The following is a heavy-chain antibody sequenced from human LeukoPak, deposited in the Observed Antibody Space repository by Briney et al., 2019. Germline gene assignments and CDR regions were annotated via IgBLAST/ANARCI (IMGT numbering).Heavy chain of an antibody. D-gene: IGHD6-19*01. CDR1: GNYR. CDR2: ISGSGGST. Sequence: GGSLRLSCAASGNYRMHWVRQAPGKGLVWVSTISGSGGSTYYADSVKGRFTISRDTSKNTLFLQMNSLRAGDTGVYYCAKEAGRDFDFWGQGTLVTVSS. V-gene: IGHV3-23*01. J-gene: IGHJ4*02. CDR3: AKEAGRDFDF.